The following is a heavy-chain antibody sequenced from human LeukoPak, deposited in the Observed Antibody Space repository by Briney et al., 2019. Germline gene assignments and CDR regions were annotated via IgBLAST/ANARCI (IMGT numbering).Heavy chain of an antibody. Sequence: GGSLRLSCAASGFIFTNYGMTWVRQAPGKGLEWVSAITASGGSAYYADSVKGRFTISRDNSKNTLYLQMNSLRAEDTAVYYCAKFHYFDSSGYYYYFDYWGQGTLVTVSS. J-gene: IGHJ4*02. CDR3: AKFHYFDSSGYYYYFDY. V-gene: IGHV3-23*01. D-gene: IGHD3-22*01. CDR1: GFIFTNYG. CDR2: ITASGGSA.